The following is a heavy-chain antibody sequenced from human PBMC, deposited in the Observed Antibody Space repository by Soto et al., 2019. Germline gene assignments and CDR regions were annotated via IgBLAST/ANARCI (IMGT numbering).Heavy chain of an antibody. D-gene: IGHD3-3*01. CDR3: ARATKGEFGVVIVPWFDP. CDR2: IYYSGST. CDR1: GGSISSGGYY. Sequence: QVQLQESGPGLVKPTQTLSLTCTVSGGSISSGGYYWSWIRQHPGKGLEWIGYIYYSGSTYYNPSLKSRVTISVDTSKNQFSLKLSSVTAADTAVYYCARATKGEFGVVIVPWFDPWGQGTLVTVSS. V-gene: IGHV4-31*03. J-gene: IGHJ5*02.